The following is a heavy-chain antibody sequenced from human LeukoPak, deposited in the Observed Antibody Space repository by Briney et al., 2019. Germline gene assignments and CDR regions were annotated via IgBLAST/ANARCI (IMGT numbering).Heavy chain of an antibody. J-gene: IGHJ4*02. CDR2: IKHDGTEK. CDR1: GFTFSSSW. V-gene: IGHV3-7*01. CDR3: VRSAKTFDY. Sequence: GGSLRLSCAASGFTFSSSWMSWVRQAPGKGLEWVANIKHDGTEKYCVDSVKGRFTISRDNAKNSLYLQMNSLRAEDTAVYYCVRSAKTFDYWGQGTLVIVSS.